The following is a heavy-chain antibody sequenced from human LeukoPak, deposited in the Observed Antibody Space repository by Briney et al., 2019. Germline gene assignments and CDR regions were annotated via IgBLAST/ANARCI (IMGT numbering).Heavy chain of an antibody. V-gene: IGHV3-30*02. Sequence: GPSLRLSSAASGFTFSSYGMHWVRQAPGKGLEWVAFIRYDGSNKYYADSVKGRFTISRDNSKNTLYLQMNSLRAEDTDVYYCPKEKGITSSAVYYWGQGTLVTVSS. D-gene: IGHD3-10*01. CDR3: PKEKGITSSAVYY. CDR2: IRYDGSNK. CDR1: GFTFSSYG. J-gene: IGHJ4*02.